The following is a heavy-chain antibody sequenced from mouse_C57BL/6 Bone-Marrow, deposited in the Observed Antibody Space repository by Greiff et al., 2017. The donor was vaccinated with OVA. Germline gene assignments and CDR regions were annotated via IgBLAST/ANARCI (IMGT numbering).Heavy chain of an antibody. CDR1: GFTFSSYG. J-gene: IGHJ3*01. CDR2: ISSGGSYT. Sequence: EVQVVESGGDLVKPGGSLKLSCAASGFTFSSYGMSWVRQTPDKRLEWVATISSGGSYTYYPDSVKGRFTISRDNAKNTLYLQMSSLKSEDTAMYYCARQFYYGYEIWFACWGQGTLVTVSA. D-gene: IGHD2-2*01. V-gene: IGHV5-6*01. CDR3: ARQFYYGYEIWFAC.